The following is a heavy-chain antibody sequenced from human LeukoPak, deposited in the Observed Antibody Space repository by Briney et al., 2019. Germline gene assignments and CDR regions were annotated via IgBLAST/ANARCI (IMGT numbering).Heavy chain of an antibody. CDR3: AKDDTAMIKGAFDI. CDR2: ISGSGGST. V-gene: IGHV3-23*01. J-gene: IGHJ3*02. CDR1: GFTFDDYG. Sequence: GGSLRLSCAASGFTFDDYGMSWVRQAPGKGLEWVSAISGSGGSTYYADSVKGRFTISRDNSKNTLYLQMNSLRAEDTAVYYCAKDDTAMIKGAFDIWGQGTMVTVSS. D-gene: IGHD5-18*01.